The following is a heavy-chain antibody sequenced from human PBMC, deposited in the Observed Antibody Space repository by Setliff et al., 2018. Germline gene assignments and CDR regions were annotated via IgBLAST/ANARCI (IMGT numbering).Heavy chain of an antibody. V-gene: IGHV3-11*04. J-gene: IGHJ6*02. CDR2: ISSSSSTI. CDR3: ARGTRGLRGPPPSPKTYGMDV. D-gene: IGHD4-17*01. Sequence: LSLTCTVSGGSISSHYWSWIRQPPGKGLEWVSYISSSSSTIYYADSVKGRFTISRDNAKNSLYLQMNSLRAEDTAVYYCARGTRGLRGPPPSPKTYGMDVWGQGTTVTVSS. CDR1: GGSISSHY.